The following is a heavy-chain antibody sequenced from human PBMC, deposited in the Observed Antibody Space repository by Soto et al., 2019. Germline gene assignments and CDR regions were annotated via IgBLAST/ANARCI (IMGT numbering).Heavy chain of an antibody. V-gene: IGHV1-18*01. CDR3: ARGYCSSTSCYRSALDY. CDR2: ISAYNGNT. Sequence: ASVKVSSKASGYAFTSYSISWVRQAPGQGLEWMGWISAYNGNTNYAQKLQGRVTMTTDTSTSTAYMELRSLRSDDTAVYYCARGYCSSTSCYRSALDYWGQGTLVTVSS. D-gene: IGHD2-2*01. CDR1: GYAFTSYS. J-gene: IGHJ4*02.